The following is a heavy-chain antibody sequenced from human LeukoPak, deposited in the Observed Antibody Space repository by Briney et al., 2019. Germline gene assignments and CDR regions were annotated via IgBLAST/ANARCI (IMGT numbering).Heavy chain of an antibody. V-gene: IGHV4-59*01. CDR1: GASISSYY. CDR2: INYSGNT. D-gene: IGHD2-21*01. CDR3: ARGSCGECPPGY. Sequence: SETLSLTCTVSGASISSYYWSWIRQPPGKGLEWIEYINYSGNTNYNPSLKSRVTISVDTSKNQFSLQLSSATAADTAVYYCARGSCGECPPGYWGQGTLVTVSS. J-gene: IGHJ4*02.